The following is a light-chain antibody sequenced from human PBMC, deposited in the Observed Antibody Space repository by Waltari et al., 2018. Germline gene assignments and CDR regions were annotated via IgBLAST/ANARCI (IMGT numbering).Light chain of an antibody. CDR1: SSDVGGDDS. J-gene: IGLJ2*01. CDR2: DVN. CDR3: SSQSTKNGVI. Sequence: QSALTQPASVSGSPGQSITISCTGSSSDVGGDDSVSWYEDHPGQAPKVIIYDVNKRPSGVSDRFSGSKSGNTASLTISGLQAEDEATFYCSSQSTKNGVIFGGGTKVTAL. V-gene: IGLV2-14*03.